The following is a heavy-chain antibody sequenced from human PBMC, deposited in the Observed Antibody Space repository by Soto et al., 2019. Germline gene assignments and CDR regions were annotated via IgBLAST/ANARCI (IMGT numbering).Heavy chain of an antibody. CDR1: GDSVSSNSAA. Sequence: QVQLQQSGPGLVKPSQTLSLTCAISGDSVSSNSAAWNWIRQSPSRGLAWLGRTSYRSKWYNDYAVSVKSRITINPDTSKNQFSLQLNAVTPEDTAVYYCARSAGIVGARPYWFDPWGQGTLVTVSS. J-gene: IGHJ5*02. V-gene: IGHV6-1*01. CDR3: ARSAGIVGARPYWFDP. D-gene: IGHD1-26*01. CDR2: TSYRSKWYN.